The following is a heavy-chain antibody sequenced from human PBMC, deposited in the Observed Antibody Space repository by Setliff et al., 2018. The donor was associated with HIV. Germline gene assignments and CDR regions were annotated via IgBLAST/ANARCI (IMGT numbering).Heavy chain of an antibody. J-gene: IGHJ2*01. CDR1: GDSFNNYH. Sequence: TLSLTCTVSGDSFNNYHWSWIRQPPGEGLQFLGFLHYRGSPIYNPSLKSRVKISVDTSKNQFSLNLTSVTAADTAVYYCARSVARDYWYFGHWGRGTLVTVSS. CDR2: LHYRGSP. V-gene: IGHV4-59*01. CDR3: ARSVARDYWYFGH. D-gene: IGHD6-6*01.